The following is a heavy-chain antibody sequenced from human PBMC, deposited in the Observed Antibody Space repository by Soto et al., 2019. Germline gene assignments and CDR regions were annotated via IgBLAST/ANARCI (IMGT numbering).Heavy chain of an antibody. CDR1: GFTFSSYA. D-gene: IGHD3-3*01. J-gene: IGHJ4*02. Sequence: EVQLLESGGGLVQPGGSLRLSCAASGFTFSSYAMSWVRQAPGKGLEWVSAISGSGGSTYYADSVKGRFTISRDNSKNTLYLQMNSLRAEDTAVYYSAKDPRYYDFWSAYCDYWGQGTLVTVSS. CDR3: AKDPRYYDFWSAYCDY. V-gene: IGHV3-23*01. CDR2: ISGSGGST.